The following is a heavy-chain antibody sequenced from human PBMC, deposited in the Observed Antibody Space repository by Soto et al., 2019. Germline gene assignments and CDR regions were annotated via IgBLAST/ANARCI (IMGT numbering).Heavy chain of an antibody. CDR3: AKDLRVVVAATPTDYGGTPLDY. V-gene: IGHV3-30*18. D-gene: IGHD2-15*01. J-gene: IGHJ4*02. CDR1: GFTFSSYG. CDR2: ISYDGSNK. Sequence: GGSLRLSCAASGFTFSSYGMHWVRQAPGKGLEWVAVISYDGSNKYYADSVKGRFTISRDNSKNTLYLQMNSLRAEDTAVYYCAKDLRVVVAATPTDYGGTPLDYWGQGTLVTSPQ.